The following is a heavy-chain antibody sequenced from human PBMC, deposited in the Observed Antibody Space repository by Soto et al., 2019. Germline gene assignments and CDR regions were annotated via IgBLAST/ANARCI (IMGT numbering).Heavy chain of an antibody. J-gene: IGHJ4*02. Sequence: QVQLVQSGAEVKKPGSSVKASCKASGGTFSSYTISWVRQSPGQGLEWMGRIMHILGIANYAQTFQGIVTITEDKSTSTAYMEQTSLRSEDTAVYYWTGVNYGFGSGSFDYWGQGTLVTVSS. CDR3: TGVNYGFGSGSFDY. V-gene: IGHV1-69*02. CDR2: IMHILGIA. CDR1: GGTFSSYT. D-gene: IGHD3-3*01.